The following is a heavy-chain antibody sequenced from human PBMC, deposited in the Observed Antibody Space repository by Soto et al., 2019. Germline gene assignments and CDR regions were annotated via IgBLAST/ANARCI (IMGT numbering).Heavy chain of an antibody. V-gene: IGHV3-11*01. J-gene: IGHJ6*02. CDR3: ARDRRRGISSYYYYGMDI. Sequence: PGGSLRLSCAASGFTFSDYYMSWIRQAPGQGLEWVSYISSSSSTIYYADSVKGRFTISRDNAKNSLYLQMNSLRAEDTAVYHCARDRRRGISSYYYYGMDIWGQGTTVTVSS. CDR1: GFTFSDYY. D-gene: IGHD3-16*01. CDR2: ISSSSSTI.